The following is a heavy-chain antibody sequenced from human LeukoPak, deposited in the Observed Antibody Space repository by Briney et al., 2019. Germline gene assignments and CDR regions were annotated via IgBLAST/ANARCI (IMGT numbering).Heavy chain of an antibody. CDR2: FHRGRI. V-gene: IGHV4-38-2*02. CDR1: GYPIGLDYY. J-gene: IGHJ5*02. Sequence: SETLSLTCKVSGYPIGLDYYWVWIRQAPGRGLQWIGGFHRGRIQYNSALKSRVTISIDSSKNQFSLRMWPVTAADTAYYFCARAPSSYESGNGYPNLGWLDPWGQGALVTVSS. CDR3: ARAPSSYESGNGYPNLGWLDP. D-gene: IGHD5-24*01.